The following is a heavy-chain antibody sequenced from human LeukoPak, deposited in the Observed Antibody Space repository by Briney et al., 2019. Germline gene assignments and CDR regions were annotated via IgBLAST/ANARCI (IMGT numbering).Heavy chain of an antibody. CDR1: GFTFSNYW. D-gene: IGHD3-22*01. V-gene: IGHV3-74*01. CDR3: AREKFDSSGYYGSRYFQH. CDR2: INSDGSST. Sequence: GGSLRLSCAASGFTFSNYWMHWVRQAPGKGLVWVSRINSDGSSTSYADSVKGRFTISRDNAKNTLYLQMNSLRAEDTAVYYCAREKFDSSGYYGSRYFQHWGQGTLVTVSS. J-gene: IGHJ1*01.